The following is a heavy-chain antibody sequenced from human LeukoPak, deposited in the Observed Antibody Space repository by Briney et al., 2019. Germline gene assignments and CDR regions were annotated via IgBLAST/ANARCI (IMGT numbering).Heavy chain of an antibody. D-gene: IGHD6-6*01. V-gene: IGHV3-64*01. Sequence: GALEISFGASGFTFSSYGMEWGRPAPGKGMGSVSAIKSDGGSTYYANSVKGRFTISRDSSKNTLYLQMGSLRAEDMAVYYCARDWASSTSWAYNWFDPWGQGTLVTVSS. CDR3: ARDWASSTSWAYNWFDP. CDR2: IKSDGGST. J-gene: IGHJ5*02. CDR1: GFTFSSYG.